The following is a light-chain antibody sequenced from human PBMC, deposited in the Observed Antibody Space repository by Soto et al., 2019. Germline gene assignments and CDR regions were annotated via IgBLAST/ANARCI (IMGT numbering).Light chain of an antibody. CDR2: LGS. J-gene: IGKJ2*01. CDR3: MQALQTPLYT. Sequence: DIVMTQSPLSLPVTPGEPASISCRSSQSLLHSNAYNYLDWYLQKPGQSPQLLIYLGSNRASGVPDRCSGSGSGTDCTLKISRVEAEDVWVYYCMQALQTPLYTFGQGTKLEIK. CDR1: QSLLHSNAYNY. V-gene: IGKV2-28*01.